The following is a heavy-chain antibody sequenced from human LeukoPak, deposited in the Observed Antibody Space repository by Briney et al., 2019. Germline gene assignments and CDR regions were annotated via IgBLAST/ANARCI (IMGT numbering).Heavy chain of an antibody. CDR2: IQNHGNTE. CDR3: AREITPSPYYFDY. Sequence: PGGSLRLSCAASGFTFSNYGMHWVRQAPGKGLEWVAFIQNHGNTEYYADSVKGRFTISRDNAKNSLHLQMNSLRAEDTAVYYCAREITPSPYYFDYWGQGTLVTVSS. J-gene: IGHJ4*02. V-gene: IGHV3-30*02. CDR1: GFTFSNYG.